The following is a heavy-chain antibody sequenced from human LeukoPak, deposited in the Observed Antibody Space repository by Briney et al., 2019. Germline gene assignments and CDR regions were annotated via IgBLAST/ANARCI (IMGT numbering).Heavy chain of an antibody. D-gene: IGHD3-22*01. Sequence: GGSLRLSCTASGFTFGDYAMSWVRQAPGKGLEWVGFIRSKAYGGTTEYAASVKGRFTISRDDSKSIAYLQMNSLKTEDTAVYYCTRVQHYYDSSGYYDYWGQGTLVTVSS. J-gene: IGHJ4*02. CDR2: IRSKAYGGTT. V-gene: IGHV3-49*04. CDR3: TRVQHYYDSSGYYDY. CDR1: GFTFGDYA.